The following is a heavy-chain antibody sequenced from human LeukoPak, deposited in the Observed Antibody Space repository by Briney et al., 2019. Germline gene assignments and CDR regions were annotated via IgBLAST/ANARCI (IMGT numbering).Heavy chain of an antibody. CDR3: ARIGASSWYYFDY. CDR1: GGSVSSGNYY. V-gene: IGHV4-61*02. D-gene: IGHD6-13*01. Sequence: SQTLSLTCTVSGGSVSSGNYYWSWIRQPAGKGLEWIGRAYTSGSTNYNPSLKSRVTISVDTSKNQFSLKLSSVTAADTAVYYCARIGASSWYYFDYWGQGTLVTVSS. J-gene: IGHJ4*02. CDR2: AYTSGST.